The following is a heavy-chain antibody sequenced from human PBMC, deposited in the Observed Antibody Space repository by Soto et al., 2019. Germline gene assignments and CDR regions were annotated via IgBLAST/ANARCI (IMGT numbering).Heavy chain of an antibody. Sequence: GGSMELSCAASGFTFDDYAMHWVRQAPGKGLEWVSGISWNSDNIGYADSVKGRFTISRDNAKNSLYLQMNSLRAEDTALYYCAKDIATGVVVATTGPDYWGQGTLVTVSS. CDR3: AKDIATGVVVATTGPDY. CDR2: ISWNSDNI. D-gene: IGHD2-15*01. V-gene: IGHV3-9*01. CDR1: GFTFDDYA. J-gene: IGHJ4*02.